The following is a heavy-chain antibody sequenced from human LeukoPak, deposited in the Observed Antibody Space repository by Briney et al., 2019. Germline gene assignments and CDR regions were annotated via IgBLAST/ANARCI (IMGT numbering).Heavy chain of an antibody. CDR2: IYYSGST. CDR1: GGSISSGSHY. D-gene: IGHD5-18*01. J-gene: IGHJ4*02. V-gene: IGHV4-39*01. CDR3: ARQHGYTSGYFDY. Sequence: SETLSLTCSVSGGSISSGSHYWGWIRQPPGKGLEWIGSIYYSGSTYHNPSLKSRVTISVDTSKNQFSLKLNSVTAADTAVYYCARQHGYTSGYFDYWGQGTLVTVSS.